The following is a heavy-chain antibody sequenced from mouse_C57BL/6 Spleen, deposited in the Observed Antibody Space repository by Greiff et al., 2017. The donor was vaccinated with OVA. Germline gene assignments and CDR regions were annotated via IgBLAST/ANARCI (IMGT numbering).Heavy chain of an antibody. V-gene: IGHV1-39*01. D-gene: IGHD2-5*01. CDR3: ARSHYSNYVGAMGY. CDR2: INPNYGTT. CDR1: GYSFTDYN. Sequence: EVQLQQSGPELVKPGASVKISCKASGYSFTDYNMNWVKQSNGKSLEWIGVINPNYGTTSYNQKFKGKATLTVDQSSSTAYMQLNSLTSEDSAVYSGARSHYSNYVGAMGYWGQGTSVSVSS. J-gene: IGHJ4*01.